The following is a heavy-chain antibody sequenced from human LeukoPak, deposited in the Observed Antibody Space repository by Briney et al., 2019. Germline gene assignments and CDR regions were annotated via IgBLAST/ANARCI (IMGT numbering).Heavy chain of an antibody. D-gene: IGHD2-21*02. J-gene: IGHJ3*02. Sequence: SETLSLTXTVSGGSISSSSYYWSWIRQPAGKGLEWIGRIYTSGSTNYNPSLKSRVTMSVDTSKNQFSLKLSSVTAADTAVYYCARDPEVTAHDAFDIWGQGTMVTVSS. CDR1: GGSISSSSYY. CDR3: ARDPEVTAHDAFDI. CDR2: IYTSGST. V-gene: IGHV4-61*02.